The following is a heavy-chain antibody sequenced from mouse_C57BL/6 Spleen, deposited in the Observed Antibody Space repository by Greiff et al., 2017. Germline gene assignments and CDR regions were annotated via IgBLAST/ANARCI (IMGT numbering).Heavy chain of an antibody. D-gene: IGHD1-1*01. CDR2: SRNKANDYTT. V-gene: IGHV7-1*01. CDR1: GFTFSDFY. Sequence: EVMLVESGGGLVQSGGSLRLSCATSGFTFSDFYMEWVRQAPGKGLEWIAASRNKANDYTTEYRVSVKGRFIVSRDTSQSILYLRMNALGAEVAASYYCGREEYGCPFAYWGQGTLVTVSA. J-gene: IGHJ3*01. CDR3: GREEYGCPFAY.